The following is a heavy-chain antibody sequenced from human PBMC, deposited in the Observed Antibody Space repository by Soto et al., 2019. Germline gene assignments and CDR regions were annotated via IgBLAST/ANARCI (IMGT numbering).Heavy chain of an antibody. CDR2: MNPNSGST. CDR1: GYTFTSLD. CDR3: ARGRGYSDGIDY. Sequence: ASVKVSCKASGYTFTSLDINWVRQATGQGLEWMGWMNPNSGSTGSAQKFQGRVAMTRDTSINTAYMELSSLRSDDTAVYYCARGRGYSDGIDYWGQGTLVTVSS. J-gene: IGHJ4*02. D-gene: IGHD2-15*01. V-gene: IGHV1-8*01.